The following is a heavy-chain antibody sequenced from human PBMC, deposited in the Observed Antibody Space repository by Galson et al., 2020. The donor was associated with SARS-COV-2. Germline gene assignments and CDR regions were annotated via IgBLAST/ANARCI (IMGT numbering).Heavy chain of an antibody. V-gene: IGHV1-8*01. Sequence: ASVKVSCKASGYTFTSYDINWVRQATGQGLEWMGWMNPNSGHTGYAQKFQGRVTMTRNTPISPAYMEMSSLRSEDTAVYYFARALLRNQLLNLNSYYMEVWGKGTTVTVSS. CDR1: GYTFTSYD. CDR3: ARALLRNQLLNLNSYYMEV. D-gene: IGHD2-2*01. J-gene: IGHJ6*03. CDR2: MNPNSGHT.